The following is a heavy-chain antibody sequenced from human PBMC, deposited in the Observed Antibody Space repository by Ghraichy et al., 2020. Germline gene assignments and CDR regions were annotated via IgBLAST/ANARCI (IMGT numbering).Heavy chain of an antibody. Sequence: GESLNISCTVSGFTFDDYGLTWVRQAPGKGLEWVSAINWNGGDTGYADSVKGRFTISRDNAKNSLYLQMNSLRAEDTALYYCARCQGVNNFYYGVDVWGQGATVIVSS. V-gene: IGHV3-20*04. CDR3: ARCQGVNNFYYGVDV. CDR2: INWNGGDT. J-gene: IGHJ6*02. D-gene: IGHD3-10*01. CDR1: GFTFDDYG.